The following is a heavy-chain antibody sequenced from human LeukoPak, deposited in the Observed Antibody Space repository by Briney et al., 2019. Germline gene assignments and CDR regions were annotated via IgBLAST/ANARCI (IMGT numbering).Heavy chain of an antibody. Sequence: GGSLRLSCAASGFTFRSYGMHWVRQAPGKGLEWVAIIRYDGTNKYYADSVKGRFTISRDNSKNTLYLQMNSLRAEDTAVYYCAKRSGGPSPFDYWGQGTLVTVSS. D-gene: IGHD3-3*01. CDR3: AKRSGGPSPFDY. V-gene: IGHV3-30*02. J-gene: IGHJ4*02. CDR1: GFTFRSYG. CDR2: IRYDGTNK.